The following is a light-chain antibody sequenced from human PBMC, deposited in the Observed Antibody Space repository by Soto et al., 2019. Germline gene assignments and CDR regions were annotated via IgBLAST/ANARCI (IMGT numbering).Light chain of an antibody. V-gene: IGLV7-43*01. CDR2: STS. Sequence: QAVVTQEPSLTVSPGRTVTLTCASSTVAVTSFYYPNWFQQKAGQAPRVLIYSTSNKHSWTPARFSGSLLGDKAALTLSGVQPEDEAEYYCLLYYGGAWVFGGGTKLTVL. J-gene: IGLJ3*02. CDR1: TVAVTSFYY. CDR3: LLYYGGAWV.